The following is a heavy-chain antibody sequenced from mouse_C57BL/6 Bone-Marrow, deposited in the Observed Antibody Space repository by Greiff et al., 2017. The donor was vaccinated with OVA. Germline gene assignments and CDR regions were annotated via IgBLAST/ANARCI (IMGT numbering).Heavy chain of an antibody. Sequence: EVHLVESGGGLVQPGGSLSLSCAASGFTFTDYYMSWVRQPPGKALEWLGFIRNKANGYTTEYSASVKGRFTISRDNSQSILYLQMNALRAEDSATYYCARYGLAWFAYWGQGTLVTVSA. CDR2: IRNKANGYTT. J-gene: IGHJ3*01. CDR1: GFTFTDYY. CDR3: ARYGLAWFAY. V-gene: IGHV7-3*01. D-gene: IGHD6-2*01.